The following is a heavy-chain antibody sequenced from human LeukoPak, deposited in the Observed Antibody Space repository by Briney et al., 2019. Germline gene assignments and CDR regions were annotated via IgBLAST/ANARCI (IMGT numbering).Heavy chain of an antibody. D-gene: IGHD2-15*01. Sequence: GRSLRLSCAASGFTFSSYGMHWVRQAPGKGLVWVAVISYDGSNKYYADSVKGRFTISRDNSKNTLYLQMNSLRAEDTAVYYCAKAVCSGGSCYVDYWGQGTLVTVSS. J-gene: IGHJ4*02. CDR2: ISYDGSNK. V-gene: IGHV3-30*18. CDR3: AKAVCSGGSCYVDY. CDR1: GFTFSSYG.